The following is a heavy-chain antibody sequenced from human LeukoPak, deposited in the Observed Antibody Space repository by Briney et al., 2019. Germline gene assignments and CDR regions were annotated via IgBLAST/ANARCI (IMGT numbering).Heavy chain of an antibody. V-gene: IGHV5-51*01. CDR2: IYPGDSDT. Sequence: GESLKISCQGSGYSFTSYWIGWVRQMPGKGLERTGIIYPGDSDTRYSPSFQGQVTISADKSISTAYLQWSSLKASDTAMYYCARQPIMNYYDSSGPADIWGQGTMDTVSS. CDR1: GYSFTSYW. D-gene: IGHD3-22*01. CDR3: ARQPIMNYYDSSGPADI. J-gene: IGHJ3*02.